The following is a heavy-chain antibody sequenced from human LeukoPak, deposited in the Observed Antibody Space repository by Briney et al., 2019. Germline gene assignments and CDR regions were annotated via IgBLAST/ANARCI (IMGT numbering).Heavy chain of an antibody. CDR2: INPNSGGT. CDR1: GYTFTGYY. J-gene: IGHJ6*02. V-gene: IGHV1-2*02. Sequence: ASVKVSCKASGYTFTGYYMHWVRQAPGQGLEWMGWINPNSGGTNYAQKFQGRVTMTRDTSIGTAYMELSRLRSDDTAVYYCARDLVSWNAPLYGMDVWGQGTTVTVSS. D-gene: IGHD1-1*01. CDR3: ARDLVSWNAPLYGMDV.